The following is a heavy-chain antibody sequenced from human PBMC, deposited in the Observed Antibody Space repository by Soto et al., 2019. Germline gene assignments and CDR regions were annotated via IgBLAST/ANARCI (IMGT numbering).Heavy chain of an antibody. Sequence: GGSLRLSCAASGFTFSSYSMNWVRQAPGKGLEWVSSISSSSSYIYYADSVKGRFTISRDNAKNSLYLQMNSLRAEDTAVYYCARGTIWFGELFTPYYYYGMDVWGQGTTVTVSS. V-gene: IGHV3-21*01. CDR1: GFTFSSYS. J-gene: IGHJ6*02. CDR2: ISSSSSYI. CDR3: ARGTIWFGELFTPYYYYGMDV. D-gene: IGHD3-10*01.